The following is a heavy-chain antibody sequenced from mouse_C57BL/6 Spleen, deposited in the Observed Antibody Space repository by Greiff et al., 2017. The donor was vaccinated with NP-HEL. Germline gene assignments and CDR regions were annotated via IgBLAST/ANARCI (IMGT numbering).Heavy chain of an antibody. D-gene: IGHD5-1*01. Sequence: EVKVVESGGGLVKPGGSLKLSCAASGFTFSDYGMHWVRQSPEKGLEWVAYISSGSSTIYYADTVYGRFTIYRDNAKNTLFLQMTSLRSEDTAMDYCARRTPNYYAMDYWGQGTSVTVSS. CDR2: ISSGSSTI. J-gene: IGHJ4*01. V-gene: IGHV5-17*01. CDR3: ARRTPNYYAMDY. CDR1: GFTFSDYG.